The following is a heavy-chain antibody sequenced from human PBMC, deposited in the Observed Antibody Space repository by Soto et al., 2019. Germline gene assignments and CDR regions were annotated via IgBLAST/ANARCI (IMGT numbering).Heavy chain of an antibody. D-gene: IGHD2-15*01. V-gene: IGHV5-51*01. Sequence: GESLKISCNGSGYRFSHYWIGWVRQMPGKGLEWMGIVYPCDSHTRYSPSFQGQVTMASDKSTNTAHLQLSSLKASDTAIYYCARFGSSSGHSYHYHDMDVWGQGTTVTVSS. CDR2: VYPCDSHT. J-gene: IGHJ6*02. CDR1: GYRFSHYW. CDR3: ARFGSSSGHSYHYHDMDV.